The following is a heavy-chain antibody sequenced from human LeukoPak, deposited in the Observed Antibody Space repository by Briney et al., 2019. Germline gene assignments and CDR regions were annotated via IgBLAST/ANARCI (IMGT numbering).Heavy chain of an antibody. CDR1: GFTFSSYA. J-gene: IGHJ4*02. V-gene: IGHV3-23*01. CDR3: ALFDY. Sequence: PGGSLRLSCAASGFTFSSYAMTWVRQAPRKGLEWVSTISGSGGSTFYADSVKGRFTISRDRSKNTLYLQMNSLRVEDTAVYYCALFDYWGQGTLVTVSS. CDR2: ISGSGGST.